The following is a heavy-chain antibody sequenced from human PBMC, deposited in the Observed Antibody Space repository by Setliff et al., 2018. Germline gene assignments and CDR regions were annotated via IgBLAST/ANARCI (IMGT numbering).Heavy chain of an antibody. CDR2: ISSSSSYI. V-gene: IGHV3-21*01. J-gene: IGHJ4*02. Sequence: GGSLRLSCAASGFTFSSYSMNWVRQAPGRGLEWVSSISSSSSYIFYAESLKGRFTISRDNAKNSLYLQIDSLRPDDAAMYYCARDQFRNSGGLYCWGQGTLVTVSS. CDR1: GFTFSSYS. CDR3: ARDQFRNSGGLYC. D-gene: IGHD1-7*01.